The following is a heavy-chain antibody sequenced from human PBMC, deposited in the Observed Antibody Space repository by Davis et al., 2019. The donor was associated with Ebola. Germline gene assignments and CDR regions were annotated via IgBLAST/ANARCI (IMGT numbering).Heavy chain of an antibody. V-gene: IGHV1-2*02. CDR2: VTPTTNGT. Sequence: ASVKVSCKASGYTFSDHYIHWVRQAPGRGLEWMGWVTPTTNGTHYAQKFRGRVTMTGDTSISTAYMELTSLTSDDTALYYCARRYDCGGDCLFYYYYMDVWGKGTTVTVSS. CDR3: ARRYDCGGDCLFYYYYMDV. CDR1: GYTFSDHY. D-gene: IGHD2-21*01. J-gene: IGHJ6*03.